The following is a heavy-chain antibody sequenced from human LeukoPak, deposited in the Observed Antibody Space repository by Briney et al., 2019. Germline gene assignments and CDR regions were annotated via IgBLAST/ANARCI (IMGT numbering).Heavy chain of an antibody. CDR2: MNPNSGNT. CDR3: ARDILMDAFDI. D-gene: IGHD2-8*01. V-gene: IGHV1-8*03. J-gene: IGHJ3*02. Sequence: GPSVKVPSKASGYTFTSYDINWVRQATGQGLEWMRWMNPNSGNTGYAQKFQGRVTITRNTSISTAYMELSSLRSEDTAVYYCARDILMDAFDIWGQGTMVTVSS. CDR1: GYTFTSYD.